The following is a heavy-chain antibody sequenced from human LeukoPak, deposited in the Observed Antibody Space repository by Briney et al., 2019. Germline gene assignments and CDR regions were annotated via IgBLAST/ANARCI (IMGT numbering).Heavy chain of an antibody. CDR3: ASRYSSAAGTRYYGMDV. V-gene: IGHV4-34*01. Sequence: SETLFLTCAVYGGSFSGYYWSWIRQPPGKGLEWIGEINHSGSTNYNPSLKSRVTISVDTSKNQFSLKLSSVTAADTAVYYCASRYSSAAGTRYYGMDVWGQGTTVTVSS. D-gene: IGHD6-13*01. CDR2: INHSGST. CDR1: GGSFSGYY. J-gene: IGHJ6*02.